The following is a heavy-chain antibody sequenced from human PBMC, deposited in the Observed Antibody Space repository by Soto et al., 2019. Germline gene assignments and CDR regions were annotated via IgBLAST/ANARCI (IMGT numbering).Heavy chain of an antibody. D-gene: IGHD7-27*01. CDR1: NDSISTYY. J-gene: IGHJ4*02. CDR3: ARPGRDWGALHY. V-gene: IGHV4-59*08. CDR2: IYYSGST. Sequence: SETLSLTCTVSNDSISTYYWTWIRQPPGKGLEWIGFIYYSGSTNYNPSLQSRVTISVDTSKNQFSLKMNSVTAADTAVYYCARPGRDWGALHYWGQGTLVTVSS.